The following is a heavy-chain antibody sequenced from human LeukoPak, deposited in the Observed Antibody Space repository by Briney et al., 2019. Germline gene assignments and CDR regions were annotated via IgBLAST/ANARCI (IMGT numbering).Heavy chain of an antibody. CDR3: ASDSPYYGMDV. J-gene: IGHJ6*02. Sequence: GESLRLSCAASGFPFSSYWMRWVRQVPGKGLLWVSRINSDGSATIYADSVRGRFTISRDNAKNTLYLQMSGLRVEDTAVYHCASDSPYYGMDVWGQGTTVTVSS. V-gene: IGHV3-74*01. CDR2: INSDGSAT. CDR1: GFPFSSYW.